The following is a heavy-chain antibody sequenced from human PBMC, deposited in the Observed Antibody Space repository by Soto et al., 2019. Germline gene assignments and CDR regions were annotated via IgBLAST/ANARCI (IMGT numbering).Heavy chain of an antibody. CDR1: GGSISSGGYY. V-gene: IGHV4-31*03. J-gene: IGHJ4*02. CDR3: ARAYSNYFDY. CDR2: IYYSGST. Sequence: QVQLQESGPGLVKPSQTLSLTCTVSGGSISSGGYYWGWIRQHPGKGLQGIGYIYYSGSTYYNQSRKSRVTISVDTSKNQFSLKLSSVTAADTAVYYCARAYSNYFDYWGQGTLVTVSS. D-gene: IGHD4-4*01.